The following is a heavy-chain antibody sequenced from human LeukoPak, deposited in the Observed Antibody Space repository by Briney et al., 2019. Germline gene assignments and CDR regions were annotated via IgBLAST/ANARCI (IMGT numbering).Heavy chain of an antibody. CDR2: IFPSGGEI. CDR1: GFTFSTFA. D-gene: IGHD5-18*01. V-gene: IGHV3-23*01. Sequence: VGSLRLSCAASGFTFSTFAMIWVRQPPGKGLEWVSSIFPSGGEIHYADSVRGRFTIYRDNSKSILSLQMNSLRAEDTAIYYCATYRQVLLPFESWGQGTLVTVSS. J-gene: IGHJ4*02. CDR3: ATYRQVLLPFES.